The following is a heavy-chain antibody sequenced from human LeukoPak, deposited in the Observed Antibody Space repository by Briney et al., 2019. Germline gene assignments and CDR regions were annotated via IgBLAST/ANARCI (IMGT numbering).Heavy chain of an antibody. CDR1: GFVVRSNY. CDR3: AAQDTFFDS. CDR2: IYTTGTT. Sequence: PGGSLRLSCAASGFVVRSNYMNWVRQAPGKGLEWVSSIYTTGTTYYAESVKGRFTISRDSSKTTVFLQMNSQRVEDTAVYFCAAQDTFFDSWGQGTLVTVSS. J-gene: IGHJ4*02. D-gene: IGHD2-15*01. V-gene: IGHV3-53*01.